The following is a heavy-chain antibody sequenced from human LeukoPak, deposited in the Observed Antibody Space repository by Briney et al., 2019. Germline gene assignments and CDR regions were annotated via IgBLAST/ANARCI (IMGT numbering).Heavy chain of an antibody. CDR3: ARVGDRFQWNLDL. D-gene: IGHD5-24*01. CDR1: GFTVGTKY. CDR2: IYSGGTT. J-gene: IGHJ2*01. V-gene: IGHV3-53*01. Sequence: PGGSLRLSCAASGFTVGTKYMNWVRQAPGKGLEWVSIIYSGGTTYYADSVKGRFTISRDTSKNTLSLQMNSLRAEDTAVYFCARVGDRFQWNLDLWGRGPLVSVSS.